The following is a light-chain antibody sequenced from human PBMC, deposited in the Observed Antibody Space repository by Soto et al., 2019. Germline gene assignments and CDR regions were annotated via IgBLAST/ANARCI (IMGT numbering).Light chain of an antibody. V-gene: IGKV3-15*01. J-gene: IGKJ4*01. CDR1: QSVSSN. CDR3: QHYTNWPLT. Sequence: EIVMTQFPATLSVSPGERATLSCRASQSVSSNLAWYQQKPGQAPRLLIYGASTRATGIPARFSGSGSGTEFTLTISSLQPEDFAVYYCQHYTNWPLTFGGGTKVDIK. CDR2: GAS.